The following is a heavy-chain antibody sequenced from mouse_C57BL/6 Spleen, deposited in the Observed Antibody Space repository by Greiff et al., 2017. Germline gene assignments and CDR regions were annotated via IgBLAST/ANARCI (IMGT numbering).Heavy chain of an antibody. Sequence: QVQLQQSGAELARPGASVKLSCKASGYTFTSYGISWVKQRTGQGLEWIGEIYPRSGNTYYNEKFKGKATLTADKSSSTAYMELRILTSEDSAVYFCARRITTVVATDAMDYWGQGTSVTVSS. CDR1: GYTFTSYG. V-gene: IGHV1-81*01. D-gene: IGHD1-1*01. J-gene: IGHJ4*01. CDR3: ARRITTVVATDAMDY. CDR2: IYPRSGNT.